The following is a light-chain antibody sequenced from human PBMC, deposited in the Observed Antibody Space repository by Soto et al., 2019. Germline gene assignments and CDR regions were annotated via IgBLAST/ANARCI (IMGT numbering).Light chain of an antibody. CDR2: YDS. V-gene: IGLV3-21*04. Sequence: SYELTQQPSESVAPGKTARITCGGNHVGSKSVHWYQQKPGQAPVLIIYYDSDRPSGIPERVSGSKSGNTATLTISRVEAGDEADYYCQVWDSSSDHPFGGGTKLTVL. CDR1: HVGSKS. CDR3: QVWDSSSDHP. J-gene: IGLJ2*01.